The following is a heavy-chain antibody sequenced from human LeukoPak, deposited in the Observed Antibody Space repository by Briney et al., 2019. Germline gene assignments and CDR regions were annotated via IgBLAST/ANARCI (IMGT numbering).Heavy chain of an antibody. J-gene: IGHJ4*02. D-gene: IGHD4-17*01. CDR2: ISHSGSA. Sequence: SETLSLTCTVYGGSISGYYWSWIRQPPGKGLEWIGFISHSGSAYYNTSLNSRVTISLDTSKNQFSLILRSVTATDTAIYYCARHRLSGSTVTFFDIWGQGTLVTVSS. CDR1: GGSISGYY. CDR3: ARHRLSGSTVTFFDI. V-gene: IGHV4-59*08.